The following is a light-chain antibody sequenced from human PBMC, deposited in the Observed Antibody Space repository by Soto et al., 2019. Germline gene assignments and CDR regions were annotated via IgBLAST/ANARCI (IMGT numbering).Light chain of an antibody. CDR3: QQYKYFPLT. CDR1: QDITNS. J-gene: IGKJ4*02. CDR2: DAS. Sequence: DIQMTQSPSSLSASVGDRVTITCQANQDITNSLNWYQQKPGKAPKLLIYDASNLETGVPSRFSGSKSGTDFTCTINSLQPEDIATYYCQQYKYFPLTFGGGTKVEI. V-gene: IGKV1-33*01.